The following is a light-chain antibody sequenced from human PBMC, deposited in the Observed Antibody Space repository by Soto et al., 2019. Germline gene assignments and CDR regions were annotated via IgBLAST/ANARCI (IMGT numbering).Light chain of an antibody. V-gene: IGKV1-33*01. Sequence: DIQMTQSPSSLSASVGDTVTITCQASQDITNQLNWYQQKPGKPPNLLIYDASHLETGVPSRISGSGYGTYCTLTVSNLQREVIATYYCQKHDGVPQFGAGTKVDF. CDR2: DAS. J-gene: IGKJ3*01. CDR1: QDITNQ. CDR3: QKHDGVPQ.